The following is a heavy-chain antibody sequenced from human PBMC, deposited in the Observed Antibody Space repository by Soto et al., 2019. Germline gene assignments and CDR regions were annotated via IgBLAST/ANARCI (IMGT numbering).Heavy chain of an antibody. V-gene: IGHV1-69*13. CDR3: ARSRGYDHDAFDI. Sequence: GTSVKVSCKASGCTFSSYAISWVRQAPGQGLEWMGGIIPIFGTANYAQKFQGRVTITADESTSTAYMELSSLRSEDTAVYYCARSRGYDHDAFDIWGQGTMVTVSS. CDR2: IIPIFGTA. D-gene: IGHD3-16*01. J-gene: IGHJ3*02. CDR1: GCTFSSYA.